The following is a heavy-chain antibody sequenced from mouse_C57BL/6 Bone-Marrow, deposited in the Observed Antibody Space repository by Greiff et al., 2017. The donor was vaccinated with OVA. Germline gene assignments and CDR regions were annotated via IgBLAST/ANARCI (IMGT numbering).Heavy chain of an antibody. V-gene: IGHV1-64*01. Sequence: QVQLQQPGAELVKPGASVKLSCKASGYTFTSYWMHWVKQRPGQGLEWIGMIHPNSGSTNYHEKFKSKATLTVDKSSSTAYMQLSSLTSEDSAVYYCAGYYAAWFAYWGQGTLVTVSA. CDR2: IHPNSGST. CDR3: AGYYAAWFAY. CDR1: GYTFTSYW. D-gene: IGHD1-1*01. J-gene: IGHJ3*01.